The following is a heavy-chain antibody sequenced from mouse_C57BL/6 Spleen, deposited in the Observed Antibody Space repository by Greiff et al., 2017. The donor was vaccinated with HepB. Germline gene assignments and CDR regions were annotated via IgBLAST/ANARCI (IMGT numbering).Heavy chain of an antibody. D-gene: IGHD2-12*01. CDR3: ARDYNYDGPMFAY. CDR2: INPNYGTT. J-gene: IGHJ3*01. Sequence: VQLKQSGPELVKPGASVKISCKASGYSFTDYNMNWVKQSNGKSLEWIGVINPNYGTTSYNQKFKGKATLTVDQSSSTAYMQRNSLTSEDSAVYYGARDYNYDGPMFAYWGQGTLVTVSA. V-gene: IGHV1-39*01. CDR1: GYSFTDYN.